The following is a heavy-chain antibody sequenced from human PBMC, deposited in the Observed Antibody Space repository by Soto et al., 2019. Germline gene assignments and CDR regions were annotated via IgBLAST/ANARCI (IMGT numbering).Heavy chain of an antibody. D-gene: IGHD7-27*01. CDR2: IYYSGNT. J-gene: IGHJ4*02. CDR3: ARKGLTGSREFDY. V-gene: IGHV4-31*03. Sequence: SETLSLTCTVSGGSINSGGYYWSWIRQQPRKGLEWIGHIYYSGNTYYNPSLKSRVIISVDTSKNQFSLKLNSVTAADTAVYYCARKGLTGSREFDYWGQGTLVTVSS. CDR1: GGSINSGGYY.